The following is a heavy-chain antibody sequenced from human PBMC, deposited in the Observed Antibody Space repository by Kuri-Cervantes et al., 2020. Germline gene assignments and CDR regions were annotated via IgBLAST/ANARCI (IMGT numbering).Heavy chain of an antibody. J-gene: IGHJ5*02. V-gene: IGHV4-39*07. CDR3: ASPYCSSTSCYKNWFDP. Sequence: GSLRLSCTVSGGSISSGSYYWGWIRQPPGKGLEWIGSIYYSGSTYYNPSLKSRVTISVDTSKNQFSLKLSSVTAADTAVYYCASPYCSSTSCYKNWFDPWGQGTLVTVSS. CDR1: GGSISSGSYY. CDR2: IYYSGST. D-gene: IGHD2-2*02.